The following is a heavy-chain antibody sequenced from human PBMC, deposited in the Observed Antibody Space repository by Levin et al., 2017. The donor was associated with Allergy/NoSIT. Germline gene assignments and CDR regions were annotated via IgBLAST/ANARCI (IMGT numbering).Heavy chain of an antibody. Sequence: ASVKVSCKASGYTFTNYYMHWVRQAPGQGLEWMGIINPSSGSTSYAEKFQGRVTMTRDTSTSTVYMELRSLRSEDTAVYYCARGLDHTSSSERALYFDYWGQGTLVTVSS. CDR2: INPSSGST. V-gene: IGHV1-46*01. CDR1: GYTFTNYY. D-gene: IGHD6-6*01. J-gene: IGHJ4*02. CDR3: ARGLDHTSSSERALYFDY.